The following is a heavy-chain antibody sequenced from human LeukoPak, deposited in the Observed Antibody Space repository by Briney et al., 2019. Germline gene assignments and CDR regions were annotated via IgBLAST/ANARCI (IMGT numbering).Heavy chain of an antibody. V-gene: IGHV1-69*06. D-gene: IGHD1-26*01. CDR1: GGTCSTYA. CDR3: AFRTSFRYNWFDP. J-gene: IGHJ5*02. Sequence: SVTVSCKACGGTCSTYAMSWVRQPPGRGLEWMGGIIHSFGTANYAHKFQGRVTITPDKSTSTAYMELSSLISEDTAVYYCAFRTSFRYNWFDPWGQGTLVTVSS. CDR2: IIHSFGTA.